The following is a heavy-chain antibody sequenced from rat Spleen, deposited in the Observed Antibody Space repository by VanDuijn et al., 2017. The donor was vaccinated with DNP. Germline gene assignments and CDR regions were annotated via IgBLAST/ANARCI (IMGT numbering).Heavy chain of an antibody. J-gene: IGHJ2*01. Sequence: QVQLQQSGAELAKPGSSVKISCRASGYTFTTYYIGWIKQTTRQGLEFIGYINMGSGGTNYNEKFKGKATLTVGKSSSTAFMQLSSLTPDDSAVYYCARGSSGFDYWGQGVMVSVSS. V-gene: IGHV1-43*01. CDR1: GYTFTTYY. D-gene: IGHD4-3*01. CDR2: INMGSGGT. CDR3: ARGSSGFDY.